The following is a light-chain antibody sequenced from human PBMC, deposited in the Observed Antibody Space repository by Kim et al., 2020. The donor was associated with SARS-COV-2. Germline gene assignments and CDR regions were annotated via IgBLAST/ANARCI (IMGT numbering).Light chain of an antibody. J-gene: IGLJ2*01. CDR1: SSDVGGYNS. Sequence: QSALTQPASVSGSPGQSITISCTGTSSDVGGYNSVSWYQQHPGTAPKLMIYDVSERPSGVSNRFSGSKSGHTASLTISGLQSDDEAGYYCSSYTSSSTLVFGGGTQLTVL. CDR2: DVS. CDR3: SSYTSSSTLV. V-gene: IGLV2-14*03.